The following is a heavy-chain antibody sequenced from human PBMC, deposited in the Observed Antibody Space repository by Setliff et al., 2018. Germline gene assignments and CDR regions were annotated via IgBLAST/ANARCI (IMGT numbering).Heavy chain of an antibody. Sequence: SETLSLTCAVYDGSFSDYYWSWIRQPPGKGLEWIGEINHYGSTKYKSSLKSRVTISVDTSKNQFSPKLNSVTAADTAVYYCARRWNFGPYGSGIHDGFDMWGQGTMVTVSS. CDR1: DGSFSDYY. J-gene: IGHJ3*02. CDR2: INHYGST. V-gene: IGHV4-34*01. CDR3: ARRWNFGPYGSGIHDGFDM. D-gene: IGHD3-10*01.